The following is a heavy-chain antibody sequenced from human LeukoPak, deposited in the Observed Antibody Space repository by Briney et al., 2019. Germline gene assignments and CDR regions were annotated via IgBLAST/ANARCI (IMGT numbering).Heavy chain of an antibody. V-gene: IGHV3-74*01. CDR3: ASDRRGPFDY. D-gene: IGHD6-25*01. Sequence: PVGSLRLSCAASGFTFSSYWMLWVRQAPGKGLVWVSRINSDGSSTSYVASAKGRFTISRDNAQDTVYPQMNRLRVAGTAVYFCASDRRGPFDYWGQGTLVTVSS. CDR2: INSDGSST. J-gene: IGHJ4*02. CDR1: GFTFSSYW.